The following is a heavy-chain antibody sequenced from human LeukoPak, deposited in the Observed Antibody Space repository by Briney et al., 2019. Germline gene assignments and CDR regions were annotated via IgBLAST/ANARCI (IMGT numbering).Heavy chain of an antibody. V-gene: IGHV3-66*02. CDR1: GFTFSSHW. CDR3: ARDSQSLTGTPDY. CDR2: IYSGGST. D-gene: IGHD1-7*01. J-gene: IGHJ4*02. Sequence: GRSLRLSCAASGFTFSSHWMTWVRQAPGKGLEWVSVIYSGGSTYYADSVKGRFTISRDNSKNTLYLQMNSLRAEDTAVYYCARDSQSLTGTPDYWGQGTLVTVSS.